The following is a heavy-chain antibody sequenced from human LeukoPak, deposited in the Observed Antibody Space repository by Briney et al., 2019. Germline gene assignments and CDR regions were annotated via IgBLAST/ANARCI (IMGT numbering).Heavy chain of an antibody. D-gene: IGHD3-3*01. Sequence: GASVKVSCKASGYTFTSYGISWVRQAPGQGLEWMGGIIPIFGTANYAQKFQGRVTITADESTSTAYMELSSLRSEDTAVYYCAKGGRFLEWPHPDAFDIWGQGTMVTVSS. CDR1: GYTFTSYG. CDR3: AKGGRFLEWPHPDAFDI. CDR2: IIPIFGTA. V-gene: IGHV1-69*13. J-gene: IGHJ3*02.